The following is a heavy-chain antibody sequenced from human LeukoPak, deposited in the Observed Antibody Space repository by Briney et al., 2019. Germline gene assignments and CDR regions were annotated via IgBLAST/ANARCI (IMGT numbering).Heavy chain of an antibody. V-gene: IGHV4-31*03. J-gene: IGHJ3*02. Sequence: SETLSLTCTVSGGSISSGGYYWSWIRQHSGKGLEWTGYIYYSGSTYYNPSLKSRVTISVDTSKNQFSLKLSSVTAADTAVYYCAREPIVLQLWPDAFGIWGQGTMVTVSS. CDR1: GGSISSGGYY. D-gene: IGHD5-18*01. CDR3: AREPIVLQLWPDAFGI. CDR2: IYYSGST.